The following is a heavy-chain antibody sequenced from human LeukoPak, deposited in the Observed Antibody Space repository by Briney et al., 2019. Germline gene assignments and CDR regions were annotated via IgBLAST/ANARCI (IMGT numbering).Heavy chain of an antibody. CDR1: GGTFSNYA. J-gene: IGHJ4*02. CDR2: IIPIFGTA. V-gene: IGHV1-69*13. D-gene: IGHD5-12*01. Sequence: SVKVSCKASGGTFSNYAISWVRRAPGQGLEWMGGIIPIFGTANYAQKFQGRVTITADESTSTAYMELSSLRSEDTTVYYCARGDSAYDLFGHIDYWGQGTLVTVSS. CDR3: ARGDSAYDLFGHIDY.